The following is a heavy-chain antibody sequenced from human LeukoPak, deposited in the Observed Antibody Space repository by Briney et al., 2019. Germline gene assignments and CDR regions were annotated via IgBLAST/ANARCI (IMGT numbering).Heavy chain of an antibody. Sequence: SETLSLTCTVSGGSISSYYWSWIRQPPGKGLEWIGYIYYSGSTNYNPSLKSRVSISIDTSKSQFSLKVSSVTAADTAVYYCATWSPPGSGKARREDYWGQGALVTVSS. CDR3: ATWSPPGSGKARREDY. CDR2: IYYSGST. CDR1: GGSISSYY. D-gene: IGHD3-10*01. J-gene: IGHJ4*02. V-gene: IGHV4-59*13.